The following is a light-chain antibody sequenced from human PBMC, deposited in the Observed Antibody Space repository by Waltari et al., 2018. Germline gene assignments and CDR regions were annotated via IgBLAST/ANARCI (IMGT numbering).Light chain of an antibody. V-gene: IGLV2-14*01. Sequence: QSALTQPTSVSGSPGQSITISCTGTSRDVGFYNYVSWYQQYPGKVPQLLIYDVSDRPSGCSSRCSGSKSVNTASLTISGLQADDEADYYCNSYSGSSSWVFGGGTKLTVL. CDR1: SRDVGFYNY. J-gene: IGLJ3*02. CDR2: DVS. CDR3: NSYSGSSSWV.